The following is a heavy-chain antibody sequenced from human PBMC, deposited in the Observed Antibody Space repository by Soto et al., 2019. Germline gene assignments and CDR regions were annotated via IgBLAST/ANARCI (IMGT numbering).Heavy chain of an antibody. V-gene: IGHV4-34*01. CDR3: ARGYYDILTGYYPPDY. D-gene: IGHD3-9*01. J-gene: IGHJ4*02. Sequence: SETLSLTCAVYGGSFSGYYWSWIRQPPGKGLEWIGEINHSGSTNYNPSLKSRVTISVDTSKNQFSLKLSSVTAADTAVYYCARGYYDILTGYYPPDYWGQGTLVSVYS. CDR1: GGSFSGYY. CDR2: INHSGST.